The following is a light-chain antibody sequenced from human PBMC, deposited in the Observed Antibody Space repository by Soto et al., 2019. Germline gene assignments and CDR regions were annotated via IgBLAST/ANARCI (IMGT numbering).Light chain of an antibody. Sequence: EIVLTQSPGSLSLSPGERATLSCRASQSVTKTYLGGYQQKPGQAPRLLIYDASSRSTGIPDRFSGSGSETDFTFTISRLEPEDFAMYYCQQYDHSPLTFGGGTKVEIK. CDR3: QQYDHSPLT. V-gene: IGKV3-20*01. CDR1: QSVTKTY. J-gene: IGKJ4*01. CDR2: DAS.